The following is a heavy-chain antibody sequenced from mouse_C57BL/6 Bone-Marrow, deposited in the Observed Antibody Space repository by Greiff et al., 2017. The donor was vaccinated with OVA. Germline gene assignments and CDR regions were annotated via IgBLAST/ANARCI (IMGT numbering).Heavy chain of an antibody. CDR1: GYSITSGYY. Sequence: VQLKESGPGLVKPSQSLSLTCSVTGYSITSGYYRNWIRQFPGNKLECMVYISYDGSNNYNPSFKNRITITLDTSKNQFFLKLNSVTTEDTAMDYCAGDGTYYRNYYDYWGQCTTLTVSS. V-gene: IGHV3-6*01. CDR3: AGDGTYYRNYYDY. CDR2: ISYDGSN. D-gene: IGHD2-10*01. J-gene: IGHJ2*01.